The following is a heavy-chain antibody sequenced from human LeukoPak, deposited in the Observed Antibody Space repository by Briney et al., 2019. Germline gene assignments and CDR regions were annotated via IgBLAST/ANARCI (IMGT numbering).Heavy chain of an antibody. CDR3: GIVRGV. CDR1: GFTFSSYS. Sequence: GGSLRLSCAASGFTFSSYSMNWVRQAPGKGLEWVSSISGSSSYIYFADSMKGRFTISRDNAKNSLYLQMNSLRAEDTAVYYCGIVRGVWGQGTMVSVSS. CDR2: ISGSSSYI. J-gene: IGHJ3*01. D-gene: IGHD3-10*01. V-gene: IGHV3-21*01.